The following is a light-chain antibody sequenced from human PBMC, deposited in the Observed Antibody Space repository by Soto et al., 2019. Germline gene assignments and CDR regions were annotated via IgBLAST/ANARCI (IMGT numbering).Light chain of an antibody. Sequence: EIVLTQSPGTLSLSPGERATLSCRASQSVSSSYLAWYQQKPGQAPRLLIYGASSRATGIPDRFSGSGSGTDFTLTISRLEPEDFAVYYCQQYCSSPPTFGQGTRLELK. CDR1: QSVSSSY. J-gene: IGKJ5*01. CDR3: QQYCSSPPT. V-gene: IGKV3-20*01. CDR2: GAS.